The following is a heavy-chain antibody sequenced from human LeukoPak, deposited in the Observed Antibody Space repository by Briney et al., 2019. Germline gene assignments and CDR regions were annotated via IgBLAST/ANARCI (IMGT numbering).Heavy chain of an antibody. CDR3: AKPPSYGDYTNGDFDY. CDR2: ISGGGGST. J-gene: IGHJ4*02. CDR1: GFTFSSYA. Sequence: GGSLRLSCAASGFTFSSYAMSWVRQAPGKGLEWVSAISGGGGSTYYADSVKGRFTISRDNSKNTLYLQMNSLRAEDTAVYYCAKPPSYGDYTNGDFDYWGQGTLVTVSS. V-gene: IGHV3-23*01. D-gene: IGHD4-17*01.